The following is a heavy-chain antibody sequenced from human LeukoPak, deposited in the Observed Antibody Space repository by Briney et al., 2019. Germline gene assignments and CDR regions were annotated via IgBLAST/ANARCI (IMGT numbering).Heavy chain of an antibody. D-gene: IGHD2-2*01. J-gene: IGHJ5*02. CDR2: IIPIFGTA. Sequence: EASVKVSCKASGGTFSSYAISWARQAPGQGLEWMGGIIPIFGTANYAQKFQGRVTITADESTSTAYMELSSLRSEDTAVYYCARGLRVPAANWFDPWGQGTLVTVSS. CDR1: GGTFSSYA. CDR3: ARGLRVPAANWFDP. V-gene: IGHV1-69*01.